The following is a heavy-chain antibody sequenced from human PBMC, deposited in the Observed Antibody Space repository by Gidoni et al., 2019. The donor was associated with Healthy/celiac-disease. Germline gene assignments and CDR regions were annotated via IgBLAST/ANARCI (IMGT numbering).Heavy chain of an antibody. D-gene: IGHD4-4*01. CDR2: IYYSGST. V-gene: IGHV4-39*01. Sequence: QLQLQESGPGLVKLSEPLSLTCTVSGGSISSSSYYWGWIRQPPGKGLEWIGSIYYSGSTYYNPSLKSRVTISVDTSKNQFSLKLSSVTAADTAVYYCAVTPDNWFDPWGQGTLVTVSS. CDR1: GGSISSSSYY. CDR3: AVTPDNWFDP. J-gene: IGHJ5*02.